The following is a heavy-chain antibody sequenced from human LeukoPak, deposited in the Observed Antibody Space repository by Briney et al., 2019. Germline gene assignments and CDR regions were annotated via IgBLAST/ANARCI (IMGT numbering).Heavy chain of an antibody. D-gene: IGHD3-9*01. CDR1: GFTFNTYT. CDR2: INTKSKSI. V-gene: IGHV3-48*04. CDR3: VRDQDWAFDY. J-gene: IGHJ4*02. Sequence: GGSLRLSCAASGFTFNTYTMNWVRQAPGKGLEWLSFINTKSKSIYYADSVKGRFTISRDNAKNSLYLQMNSLRAEGTALYYCVRDQDWAFDYWGQGTLVTVPS.